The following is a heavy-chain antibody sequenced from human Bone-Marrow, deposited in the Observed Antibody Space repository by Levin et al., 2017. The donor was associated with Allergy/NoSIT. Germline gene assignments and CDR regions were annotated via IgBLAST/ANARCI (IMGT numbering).Heavy chain of an antibody. V-gene: IGHV3-30*18. CDR2: ILYDGTNK. J-gene: IGHJ4*02. D-gene: IGHD6-19*01. CDR1: GFPFSSYG. Sequence: GGSLRLSCTASGFPFSSYGMHWVRQAPGKGLEWVALILYDGTNKYYADSVKGRFTISRDNSMNTLYLQMNSLRPEDTAVYYCAKSSGGYYFDNWGQGTLVTVSS. CDR3: AKSSGGYYFDN.